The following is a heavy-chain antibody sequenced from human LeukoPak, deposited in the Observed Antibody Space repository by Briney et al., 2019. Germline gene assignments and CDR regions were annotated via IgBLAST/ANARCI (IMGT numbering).Heavy chain of an antibody. V-gene: IGHV3-23*01. CDR2: ISGSGGST. J-gene: IGHJ4*02. D-gene: IGHD2-15*01. CDR1: GFTFTSYA. Sequence: PVGSLRLSCAPSGFTFTSYAMGWVRQAPGKGLEWGSAISGSGGSTYYADSVKGRFTISRDNSKNTLYLQMNSLRAEDTAVYYCAKMGVVGTGRDFDYWGQGTLVTVSS. CDR3: AKMGVVGTGRDFDY.